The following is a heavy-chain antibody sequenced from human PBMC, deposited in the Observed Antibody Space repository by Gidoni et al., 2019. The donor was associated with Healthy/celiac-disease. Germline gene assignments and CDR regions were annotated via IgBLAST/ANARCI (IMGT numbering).Heavy chain of an antibody. J-gene: IGHJ6*02. V-gene: IGHV3-21*01. D-gene: IGHD2-2*01. Sequence: EVQLVESGGGLVKPGGSLRLSCAASGFTFSSYSMTWVRQAPGKGLEWVSSISSSSSYIYYADSVKGRFTISRDNAKNSLYLQMNSLRAEDTAVYYCARDHCSSTSCYASFYYYYGMDVWGQGTTVTVSS. CDR2: ISSSSSYI. CDR1: GFTFSSYS. CDR3: ARDHCSSTSCYASFYYYYGMDV.